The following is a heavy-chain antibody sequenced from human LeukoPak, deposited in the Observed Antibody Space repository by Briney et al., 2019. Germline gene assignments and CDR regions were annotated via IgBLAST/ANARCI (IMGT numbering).Heavy chain of an antibody. CDR3: AGRGSGYYYGMNV. Sequence: GGSPRLSCAPSGFTVSSAYMSWVRQAPGKGLEWVSIISGGGDTFYAGSVKGRFTISRDISKNTLYLQMNDLRGEDTAVYYCAGRGSGYYYGMNVWGQGTTVTVSS. D-gene: IGHD3-10*01. V-gene: IGHV3-66*01. CDR2: ISGGGDT. CDR1: GFTVSSAY. J-gene: IGHJ6*02.